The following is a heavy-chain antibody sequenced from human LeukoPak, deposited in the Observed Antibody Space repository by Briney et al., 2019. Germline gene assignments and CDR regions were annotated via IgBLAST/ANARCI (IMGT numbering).Heavy chain of an antibody. Sequence: PGGSLRLSCAASGFTSSSYAMSWVRQAPGKGLEWVSAISGSGGSTYYADSVKGRFTISRDNSKNTLYLQMNSLRAEDTAVYYCANRPRPPTPFDYWGQGTLVTVSS. J-gene: IGHJ4*02. D-gene: IGHD6-6*01. CDR1: GFTSSSYA. V-gene: IGHV3-23*01. CDR2: ISGSGGST. CDR3: ANRPRPPTPFDY.